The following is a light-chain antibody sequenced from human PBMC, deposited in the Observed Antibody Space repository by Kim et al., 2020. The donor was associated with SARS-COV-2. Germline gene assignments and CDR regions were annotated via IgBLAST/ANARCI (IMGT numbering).Light chain of an antibody. Sequence: SVSPGQTASITCSGDKLGNKYACWYQQKPGQSPALVIYQDSKRPSGIPERFSGSNSGNTATLTISGTQAMDEADYYCQAWDSSTVVFGGGTQLTVL. CDR2: QDS. V-gene: IGLV3-1*01. J-gene: IGLJ2*01. CDR1: KLGNKY. CDR3: QAWDSSTVV.